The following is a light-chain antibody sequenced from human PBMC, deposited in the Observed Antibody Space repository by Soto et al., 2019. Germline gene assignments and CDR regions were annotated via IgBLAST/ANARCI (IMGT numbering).Light chain of an antibody. CDR2: GAS. Sequence: EIVLTQSPGTLSLSPGERATLSCRASESVSDNYLAWYQQRSGQAPRLVIYGASSRASAVPDRFSGSGSGADFTLTISRLEPEDFAVYYCQQYGSSPLTFGGGTKEESK. V-gene: IGKV3-20*01. CDR1: ESVSDNY. CDR3: QQYGSSPLT. J-gene: IGKJ4*01.